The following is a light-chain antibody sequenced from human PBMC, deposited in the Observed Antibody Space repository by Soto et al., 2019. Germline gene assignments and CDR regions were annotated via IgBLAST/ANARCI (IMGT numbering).Light chain of an antibody. J-gene: IGLJ2*01. Sequence: QAVLTQPPSVSGAPGQRVTISCTGGSSNIGAGYDVHWYQQLPGTAPKLLIYGNTNRPSGVPDRFSGSKSGTSASLAITGLQAEDEADYYCSSYTSSSILLLGGGTKLTVL. CDR1: SSNIGAGYD. CDR3: SSYTSSSILL. V-gene: IGLV1-40*01. CDR2: GNT.